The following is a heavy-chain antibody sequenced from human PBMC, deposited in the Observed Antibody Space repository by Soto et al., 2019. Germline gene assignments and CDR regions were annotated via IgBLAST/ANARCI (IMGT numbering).Heavy chain of an antibody. Sequence: SETLSLTCTVSGDSISSSNSHWGWTRQPPGKGLEYIGSVYYGGAIFYSGNIYYNPSLKSRVTISVDTSKNQFSLRLSSVTAADTGVYYCVRYDRINMKPYSPEGFNIWGQGTMGTVSS. V-gene: IGHV4-39*01. CDR2: VYYGGAIFYSGNI. D-gene: IGHD3-3*02. J-gene: IGHJ3*02. CDR1: GDSISSSNSH. CDR3: VRYDRINMKPYSPEGFNI.